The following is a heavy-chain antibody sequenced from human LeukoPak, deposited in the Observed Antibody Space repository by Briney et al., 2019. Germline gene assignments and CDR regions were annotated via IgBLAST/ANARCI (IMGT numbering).Heavy chain of an antibody. D-gene: IGHD2-2*01. CDR1: GFTFSNYA. CDR2: SSGSGGST. Sequence: GGSLRLSCAASGFTFSNYAMSWVRQAPGKGLEWVSASSGSGGSTHYADSVKGRFTISRDNSKITLYLQMNSLRAGDTAVYYCAKYAGLYYSDYWGQGTLVTVSA. V-gene: IGHV3-23*01. J-gene: IGHJ4*02. CDR3: AKYAGLYYSDY.